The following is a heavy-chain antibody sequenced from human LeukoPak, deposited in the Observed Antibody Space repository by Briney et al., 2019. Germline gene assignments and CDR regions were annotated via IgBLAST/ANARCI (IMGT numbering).Heavy chain of an antibody. CDR1: GFSLSTYA. D-gene: IGHD2-15*01. Sequence: PGGSLRLSCEASGFSLSTYAMNWVRQAPGKGLEWVSSIIGSGGSTYFADSVRGRFTISRDNSKNTLYLQMNSLRAEDTARYYCAKATLGSCSGARCYPFDYWGQGTLVNVSS. V-gene: IGHV3-23*01. CDR3: AKATLGSCSGARCYPFDY. J-gene: IGHJ4*02. CDR2: IIGSGGST.